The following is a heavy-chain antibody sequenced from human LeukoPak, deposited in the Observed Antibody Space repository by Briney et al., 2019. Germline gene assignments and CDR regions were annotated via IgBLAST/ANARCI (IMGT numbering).Heavy chain of an antibody. J-gene: IGHJ3*02. V-gene: IGHV4-59*01. CDR1: GGSIRSYY. D-gene: IGHD3/OR15-3a*01. CDR2: IYYSGST. CDR3: ARDGLGYAFDI. Sequence: SETLSLTCTVSGGSIRSYYWSWIRQPPGKGLEWIGYIYYSGSTNYNPSLKSRVTISVDTSKNQFSLKLSSVTAADTAVYYCARDGLGYAFDIWGQGTMVTVSS.